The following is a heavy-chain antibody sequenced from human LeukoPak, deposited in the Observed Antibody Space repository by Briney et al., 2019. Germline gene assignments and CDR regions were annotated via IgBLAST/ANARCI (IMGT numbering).Heavy chain of an antibody. CDR2: IYWDDDR. D-gene: IGHD6-25*01. CDR1: GFSLSTSGVG. J-gene: IGHJ4*02. CDR3: AHSQSGWYSTGYYPFDY. Sequence: ESGPTLVNPTQTLTLTCTFSGFSLSTSGVGVAWIRQPPGKALEWLALIYWDDDRRYTPSLKNRLTITKDTSKNQVVLTMTNMDPVDTATYYCAHSQSGWYSTGYYPFDYWGQGTLVTVSS. V-gene: IGHV2-5*02.